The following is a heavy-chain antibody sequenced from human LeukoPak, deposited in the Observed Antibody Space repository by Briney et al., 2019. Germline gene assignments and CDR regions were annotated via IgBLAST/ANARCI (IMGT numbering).Heavy chain of an antibody. D-gene: IGHD2-2*01. CDR2: INPSGGST. Sequence: GASVKVSCKASGYTFTSYYMHWVRQAPGQGLEWTGIINPSGGSTSYAQKFQGRVTMTRDTSTSTVYMELSSLRSEDTAVYYCARVSPIVVVPAAIPKGAFDIWGQGTMVTVSS. CDR1: GYTFTSYY. V-gene: IGHV1-46*03. CDR3: ARVSPIVVVPAAIPKGAFDI. J-gene: IGHJ3*02.